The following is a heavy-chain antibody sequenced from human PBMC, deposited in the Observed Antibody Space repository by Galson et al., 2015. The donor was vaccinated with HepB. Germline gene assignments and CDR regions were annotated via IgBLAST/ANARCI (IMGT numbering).Heavy chain of an antibody. CDR3: AGRACTNGVCSFDY. J-gene: IGHJ4*02. CDR1: GFRFSAYS. V-gene: IGHV3-21*01. D-gene: IGHD2-8*01. CDR2: ISSGGSFT. Sequence: SLRLSCAASGFRFSAYSMSWVRQAPGKGLEWVSSISSGGSFTYYADSVKGRFTISRDNAENSLYLQMNSLRAEDTAVYYCAGRACTNGVCSFDYWGQGTLVTVSS.